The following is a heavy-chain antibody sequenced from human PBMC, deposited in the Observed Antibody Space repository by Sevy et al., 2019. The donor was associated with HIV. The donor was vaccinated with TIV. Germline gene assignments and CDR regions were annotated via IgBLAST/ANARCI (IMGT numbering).Heavy chain of an antibody. CDR2: IKSKTDSGKR. CDR3: AGGTGTSDFDH. J-gene: IGHJ4*02. Sequence: GGSLRLSCATSGFTFSDAWMNWVRQAPGKGLEWVSRIKSKTDSGKRAFAAPVKGGLSISRDDSKNTVYLQMTSLKDEDTGVYFCAGGTGTSDFDHGCQGTLVTVSS. D-gene: IGHD1-1*01. CDR1: GFTFSDAW. V-gene: IGHV3-15*01.